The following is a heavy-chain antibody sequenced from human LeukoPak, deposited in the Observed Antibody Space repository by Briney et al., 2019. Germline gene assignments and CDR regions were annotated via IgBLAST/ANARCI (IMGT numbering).Heavy chain of an antibody. Sequence: PGGSLRLSCAASGFPFSDYWMHWVRQVPGKGLEWVSRINSDGSRISYADSVRGRFTISRDNARNTVFLQMNSLRVEDTAVYYCATSPVISRGWGQGTLVSVSS. V-gene: IGHV3-74*01. CDR3: ATSPVISRG. D-gene: IGHD3-22*01. CDR2: INSDGSRI. J-gene: IGHJ4*02. CDR1: GFPFSDYW.